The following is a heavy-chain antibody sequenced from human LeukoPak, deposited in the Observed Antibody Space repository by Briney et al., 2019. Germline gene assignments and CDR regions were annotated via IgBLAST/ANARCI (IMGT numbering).Heavy chain of an antibody. D-gene: IGHD3-3*01. CDR3: ARAGKTYYDFWSGYSLGPYYYYYYMDV. Sequence: SETLSLTCAVYGGSFSGYYWSWIRQPPGKGLEWIGYIYYSGSTNYNPSLKSRVTISVDTSKNQFSLKLSSVTAADTAVYYCARAGKTYYDFWSGYSLGPYYYYYYMDVWGKGTTVTVSS. CDR1: GGSFSGYY. CDR2: IYYSGST. V-gene: IGHV4-59*01. J-gene: IGHJ6*03.